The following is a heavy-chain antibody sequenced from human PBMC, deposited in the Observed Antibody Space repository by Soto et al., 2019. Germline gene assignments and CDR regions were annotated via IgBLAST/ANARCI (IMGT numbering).Heavy chain of an antibody. CDR3: ARGSAAGTKSPFDY. CDR2: IHYSGST. D-gene: IGHD6-13*01. CDR1: GGSISGYY. Sequence: VQLQESGPGLVKPSETLSLTCTVSGGSISGYYWSWIRQSPGKGLEWIGYIHYSGSTNYNPSLKSRVTISVDPSKNQRSLKLSSVTAADTAVYYCARGSAAGTKSPFDYWGQGTLVTVSS. J-gene: IGHJ4*02. V-gene: IGHV4-59*01.